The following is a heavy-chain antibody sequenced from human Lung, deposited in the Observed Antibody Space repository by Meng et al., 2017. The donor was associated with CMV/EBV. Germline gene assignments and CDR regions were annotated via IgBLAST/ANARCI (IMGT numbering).Heavy chain of an antibody. CDR2: IWFDGSSK. CDR3: AKDGRSGGYFDY. V-gene: IGHV3-30*02. D-gene: IGHD1-1*01. CDR1: GLSTYG. Sequence: PVGSGGGVGQPGGSLRLSCGASGLSTYGMHWVRQVPGKGLEWVAFIWFDGSSKYYADSVKGRFSISRDNSKNTLYLQMNSLRPEDTGVYYCAKDGRSGGYFDYWGQGTLVTVSS. J-gene: IGHJ4*02.